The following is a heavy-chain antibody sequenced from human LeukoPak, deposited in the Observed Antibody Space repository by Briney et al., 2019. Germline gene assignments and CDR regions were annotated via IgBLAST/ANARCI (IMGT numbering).Heavy chain of an antibody. Sequence: PGRSLRLSCAASGFTFSSYGMYWVRQAPGKGLEWVAVISYHGSNKYYADSVKGRFTISRDNSKNTLYLQMNSLRGEDTAVYYCARGGGHPPFDYWGQGTLVTVSS. D-gene: IGHD3-16*01. V-gene: IGHV3-30*03. CDR2: ISYHGSNK. CDR3: ARGGGHPPFDY. CDR1: GFTFSSYG. J-gene: IGHJ4*02.